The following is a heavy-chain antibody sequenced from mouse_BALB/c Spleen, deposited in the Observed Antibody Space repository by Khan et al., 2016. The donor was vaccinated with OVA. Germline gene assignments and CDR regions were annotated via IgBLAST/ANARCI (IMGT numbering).Heavy chain of an antibody. CDR1: GFSLSTAGMG. D-gene: IGHD2-10*02. CDR3: ARSPYGNWAWFAY. J-gene: IGHJ3*01. V-gene: IGHV8-12*01. Sequence: QVTLKESGPGIVQPSQTLSLTCSLSGFSLSTAGMGVSWIRQPSGKGLEWLAHIYWDDDKRYNPSLKSRLTISKDTSSKEVLLNITSVDTADTATYYGARSPYGNWAWFAYWGQGTLVTVSA. CDR2: IYWDDDK.